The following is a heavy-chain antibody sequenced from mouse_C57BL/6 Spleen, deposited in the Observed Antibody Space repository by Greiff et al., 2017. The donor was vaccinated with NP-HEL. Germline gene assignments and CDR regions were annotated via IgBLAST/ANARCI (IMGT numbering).Heavy chain of an antibody. Sequence: QVQLQQSGAELVKPGASVKMSCKASGYTFTSYWITWVKQRPGQGLEWIGDIYPGSGSTNYNEKFKSKATLTVDTSSSTAYMQLSSLTSEDSAVYYCARSGYGNYLFAYWGQGTLVTVCA. CDR3: ARSGYGNYLFAY. V-gene: IGHV1-55*01. D-gene: IGHD2-10*02. CDR1: GYTFTSYW. J-gene: IGHJ3*01. CDR2: IYPGSGST.